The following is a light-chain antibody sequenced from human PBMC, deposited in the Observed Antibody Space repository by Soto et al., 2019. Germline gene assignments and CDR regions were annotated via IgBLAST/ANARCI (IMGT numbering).Light chain of an antibody. J-gene: IGKJ5*01. V-gene: IGKV3-15*01. Sequence: EKVMTQSPASLSVSPGERVTLSCRASQSVSNNLAWYQQKPGQAPRLLIYGASTRATGIPARFSGSGSGTEFTLTISSLQSEDFAVYYCQHYQSWPGITFGQGTRLEIK. CDR2: GAS. CDR3: QHYQSWPGIT. CDR1: QSVSNN.